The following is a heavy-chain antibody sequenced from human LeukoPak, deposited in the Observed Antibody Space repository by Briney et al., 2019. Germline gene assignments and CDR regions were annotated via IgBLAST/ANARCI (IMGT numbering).Heavy chain of an antibody. V-gene: IGHV3-30-3*01. Sequence: GGSLRLSCAASGFTFSSYAMHWVRQAPGKGLEWVAVISYDGSNKYYADSVKGRFTISRDNSKNTLYLQMNSLRADDTAVYYCARIGSYGSGYYHYYYMDVWGKGTTVTVSS. CDR2: ISYDGSNK. D-gene: IGHD3-10*01. J-gene: IGHJ6*03. CDR3: ARIGSYGSGYYHYYYMDV. CDR1: GFTFSSYA.